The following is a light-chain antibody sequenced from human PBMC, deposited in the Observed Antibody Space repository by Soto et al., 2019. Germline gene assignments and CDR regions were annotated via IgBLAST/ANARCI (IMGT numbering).Light chain of an antibody. J-gene: IGLJ1*01. CDR3: SSYTSSSLYV. Sequence: QSVLTQPASVSGSPGQSITISCTGTSSDVGGYNYVSWYQQPPGKAPKLMIYDVSDRPSGVSNRFSGSKSGNTASLTISGLQAEDEADYYCSSYTSSSLYVFGTGTKVTVL. CDR1: SSDVGGYNY. CDR2: DVS. V-gene: IGLV2-14*01.